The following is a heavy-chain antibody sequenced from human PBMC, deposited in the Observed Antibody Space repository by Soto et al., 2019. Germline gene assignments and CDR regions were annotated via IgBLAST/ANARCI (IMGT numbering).Heavy chain of an antibody. CDR1: GFTFSSYD. J-gene: IGHJ4*02. CDR3: ARVKSGSKNFDY. V-gene: IGHV3-13*01. D-gene: IGHD5-12*01. Sequence: GGSLRLSCAASGFTFSSYDMHWVRQATGKGLEWVSAIGTAGDTYYPGSVKGRFTISRENAKNSLYLQMNSLRAGDTAVYYCARVKSGSKNFDYWGQGTLVTVSS. CDR2: IGTAGDT.